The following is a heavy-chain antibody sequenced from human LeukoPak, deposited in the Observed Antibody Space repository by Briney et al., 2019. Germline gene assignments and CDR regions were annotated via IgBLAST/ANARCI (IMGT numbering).Heavy chain of an antibody. CDR2: ISSSGSTI. D-gene: IGHD2-15*01. V-gene: IGHV3-11*01. CDR1: GFTFSDYY. CDR3: ASSGCSGGSCYLGSYYYYGMDV. Sequence: GGSLRLSCAASGFTFSDYYMSWIRQAPGKGLEWVSYISSSGSTIYYADSVKSRFTISRDNAKNSLYLQMNSLRAEDTAVYYCASSGCSGGSCYLGSYYYYGMDVWGQGTTVTVSS. J-gene: IGHJ6*02.